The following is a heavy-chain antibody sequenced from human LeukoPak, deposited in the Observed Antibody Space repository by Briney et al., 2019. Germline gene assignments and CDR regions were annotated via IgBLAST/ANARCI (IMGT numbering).Heavy chain of an antibody. CDR1: GFTFSDYY. CDR2: ITNSGSIL. CDR3: ARDGSRSWSLNTWFDP. V-gene: IGHV3-11*04. D-gene: IGHD6-13*01. Sequence: GGSLRLSCAASGFTFSDYYMTWIRQAPGKGLERVAYITNSGSILYYPDSVKGRFTISRDNAKNSLFLQMNCLRAQDTAVYYCARDGSRSWSLNTWFDPWGQGTQVTVSS. J-gene: IGHJ5*02.